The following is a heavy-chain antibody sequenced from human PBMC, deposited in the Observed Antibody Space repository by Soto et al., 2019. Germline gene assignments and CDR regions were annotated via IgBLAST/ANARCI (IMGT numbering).Heavy chain of an antibody. CDR3: AHIPYGDYYYNMDV. J-gene: IGHJ6*02. Sequence: QITVKESGQPLVKPTQTLTLSCTFSGFSISNSGVGVCGMRLPPGKALEWLAIIYLNDDTRYSPSLNIRLTITKDTPKNXVVLTMTXMXPXDTXXXXCAHIPYGDYYYNMDVWGQGTTVTVSS. CDR2: IYLNDDT. V-gene: IGHV2-5*01. D-gene: IGHD4-17*01. CDR1: GFSISNSGVG.